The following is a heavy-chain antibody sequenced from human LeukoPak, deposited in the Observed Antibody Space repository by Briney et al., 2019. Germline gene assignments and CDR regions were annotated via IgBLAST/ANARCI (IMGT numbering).Heavy chain of an antibody. CDR3: ARALMKYYYYYMDV. V-gene: IGHV4-34*01. CDR2: INHSGST. CDR1: GGSFSGYY. J-gene: IGHJ6*03. Sequence: SETLSLTCAVYGGSFSGYYWSWIRQPPGKGLEWIGEINHSGSTNYNPSLKSRVTISVDTSKNQFSLKLSSVTAADTAAYYCARALMKYYYYYMDVWGKGTTVTVSS.